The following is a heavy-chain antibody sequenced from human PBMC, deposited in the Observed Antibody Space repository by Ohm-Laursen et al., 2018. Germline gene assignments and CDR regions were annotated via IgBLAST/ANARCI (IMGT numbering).Heavy chain of an antibody. Sequence: SLRLSCAASGFTFSSYWMSWVRQAPGKGLEWVANIKQDGSEKYYVDSVKGRFTISRDNSKNTLYLQMNSLKTEDTAMYYCTTWDSLGGTKGGFDYWGQGTLVTVSP. V-gene: IGHV3-7*03. CDR1: GFTFSSYW. CDR3: TTWDSLGGTKGGFDY. D-gene: IGHD1-26*01. CDR2: IKQDGSEK. J-gene: IGHJ4*02.